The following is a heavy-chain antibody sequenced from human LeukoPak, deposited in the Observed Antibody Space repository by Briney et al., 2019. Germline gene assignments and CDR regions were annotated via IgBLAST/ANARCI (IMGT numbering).Heavy chain of an antibody. J-gene: IGHJ3*02. CDR2: ISGSGGST. CDR3: AKGRYYYDSSDAFDI. D-gene: IGHD3-22*01. Sequence: GGSLRLPCAASGFTFSSYAMSWVRQAPGKGLEWVSAISGSGGSTYYADSVKGRFTISRDNSKNTLYLQMYSLRAEDTAVYYCAKGRYYYDSSDAFDIWGQGTMVTVSS. V-gene: IGHV3-23*01. CDR1: GFTFSSYA.